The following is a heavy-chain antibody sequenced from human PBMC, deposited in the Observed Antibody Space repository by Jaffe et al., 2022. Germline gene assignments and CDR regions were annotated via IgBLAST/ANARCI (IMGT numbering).Heavy chain of an antibody. CDR1: GGSFSGYY. CDR3: ARGPPHVLRYFDWLSRWRWYFDY. Sequence: QVQLQQWGAGLLKPSETLSLTCAVYGGSFSGYYWSWIRQPPGKGLEWIGEINHSGSTNYNPSLKSRVTISVDTSKNQFSLKLSSVTAADTAVYYCARGPPHVLRYFDWLSRWRWYFDYWGQGTLVTVSS. D-gene: IGHD3-9*01. J-gene: IGHJ4*02. V-gene: IGHV4-34*01. CDR2: INHSGST.